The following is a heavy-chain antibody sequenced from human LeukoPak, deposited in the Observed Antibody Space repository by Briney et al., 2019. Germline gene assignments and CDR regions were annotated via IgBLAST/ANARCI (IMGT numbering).Heavy chain of an antibody. Sequence: ASVKVSCKASGGTFSSYAISWVRQAPGQGLEWMGRIIPILGIANYAQKFQGRVTITADKSTSTAYMELRSLRSDDTAEYYCARGRGYSYGSDFDYWGQGTLVTVSS. V-gene: IGHV1-69*04. CDR1: GGTFSSYA. J-gene: IGHJ4*02. D-gene: IGHD5-18*01. CDR3: ARGRGYSYGSDFDY. CDR2: IIPILGIA.